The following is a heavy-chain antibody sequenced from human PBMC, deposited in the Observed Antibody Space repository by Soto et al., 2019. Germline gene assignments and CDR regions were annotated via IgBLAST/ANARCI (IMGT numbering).Heavy chain of an antibody. CDR1: GFTFSSYA. D-gene: IGHD3-22*01. CDR2: ISGSGGST. CDR3: ATAYYYDSSGFRPPFDY. J-gene: IGHJ4*02. Sequence: PGGSLRLSCAASGFTFSSYAMSWVRQAPGKGLEWVSAISGSGGSTYYADSVKGRFTISRYNSKNTLYLQMNSLRAEDTAVYYCATAYYYDSSGFRPPFDYWGQGTLVTVSS. V-gene: IGHV3-23*01.